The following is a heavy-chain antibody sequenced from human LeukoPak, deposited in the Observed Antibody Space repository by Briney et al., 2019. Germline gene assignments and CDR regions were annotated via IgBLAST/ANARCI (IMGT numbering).Heavy chain of an antibody. J-gene: IGHJ6*02. D-gene: IGHD3-16*01. Sequence: PSETLSLTCTVSGGSISSYYWSWIRQPAGKGLEWIGYIYYSGSTNYNPSLKSRVTISVDTSKNQFTLKLSSVTAADTAVYYCAGSGPGGAYYGMDVWGQGTTVTVSS. V-gene: IGHV4-59*08. CDR3: AGSGPGGAYYGMDV. CDR2: IYYSGST. CDR1: GGSISSYY.